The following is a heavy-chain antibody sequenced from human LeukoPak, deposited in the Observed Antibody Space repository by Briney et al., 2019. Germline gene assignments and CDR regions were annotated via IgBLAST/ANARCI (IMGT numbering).Heavy chain of an antibody. CDR3: AATILGRNYFDY. CDR1: GGSISGSTYY. D-gene: IGHD7-27*01. Sequence: SETLSLTCTVSGGSISGSTYYWGWIRQPPGKGLEWIGSIYYSGSTYYNPSLKSRVTISVDTSKNQFSLKLSSVTAADTAVYYCAATILGRNYFDYWGQGTLVTVSS. V-gene: IGHV4-39*01. CDR2: IYYSGST. J-gene: IGHJ4*02.